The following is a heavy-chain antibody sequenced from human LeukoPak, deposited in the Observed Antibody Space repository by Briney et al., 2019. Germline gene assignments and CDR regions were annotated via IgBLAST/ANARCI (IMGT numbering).Heavy chain of an antibody. J-gene: IGHJ4*02. Sequence: SVKVSCKASGGTFSSYAISWVRQAPGQGLEWMGGIIPIFGTANYARKFQGRVTITTDESTSTAYMELSSLRSEDTAVYYCARAGGYGDYDLFGVYWGQGTLVTVSS. CDR3: ARAGGYGDYDLFGVY. CDR2: IIPIFGTA. D-gene: IGHD4-17*01. V-gene: IGHV1-69*05. CDR1: GGTFSSYA.